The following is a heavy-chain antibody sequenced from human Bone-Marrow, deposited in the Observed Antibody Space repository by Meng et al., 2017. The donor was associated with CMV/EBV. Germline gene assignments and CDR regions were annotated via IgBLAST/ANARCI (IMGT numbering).Heavy chain of an antibody. CDR3: ARVSKGSSGAFDI. CDR2: IYYSGST. J-gene: IGHJ3*02. D-gene: IGHD6-25*01. Sequence: ESLKISCAASGFTFSNYNMKWVRQAPGKGLEWIGYIYYSGSTNYNPSLKSRVTISVDTSKNQFSLKLSSVTAADTAVYYCARVSKGSSGAFDIWGQGTMVTV. CDR1: GFTFSNYN. V-gene: IGHV4-59*01.